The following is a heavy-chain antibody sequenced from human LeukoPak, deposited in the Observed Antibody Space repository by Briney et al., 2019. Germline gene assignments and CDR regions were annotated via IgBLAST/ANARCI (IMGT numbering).Heavy chain of an antibody. CDR3: ARVRTTVTDEGIDY. CDR2: ISSSSSYI. V-gene: IGHV3-21*01. J-gene: IGHJ4*02. D-gene: IGHD4-17*01. Sequence: GGSLTLSCAASGFTFSSYSMTWVRQAPGKGLEWVSSISSSSSYIYYADSVKGRFTISRDNAKNSLYLQMNSLRAEDTAVYYCARVRTTVTDEGIDYWGQGTLVTVSS. CDR1: GFTFSSYS.